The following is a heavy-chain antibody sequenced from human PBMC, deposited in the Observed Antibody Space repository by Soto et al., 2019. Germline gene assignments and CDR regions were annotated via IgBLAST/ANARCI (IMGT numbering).Heavy chain of an antibody. CDR2: ISSDGRNI. CDR3: AKSVPDTACSGGGCPRTFHF. CDR1: GFTLSSYV. D-gene: IGHD2-8*02. Sequence: GESLKIPCAASGFTLSSYVMHWVRQAPGKGLEWVAAISSDGRNIFYAGSVEGRFTISRDNSKNTLYLQMTSLRSEDTSVYSCAKSVPDTACSGGGCPRTFHFWGPGTLVTVSS. V-gene: IGHV3-30*18. J-gene: IGHJ4*02.